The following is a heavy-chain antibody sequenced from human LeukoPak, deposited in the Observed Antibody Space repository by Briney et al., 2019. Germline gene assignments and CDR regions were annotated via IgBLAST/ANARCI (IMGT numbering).Heavy chain of an antibody. J-gene: IGHJ5*02. V-gene: IGHV3-53*01. D-gene: IGHD2-2*01. Sequence: GGSLRLSCAASGLSVSTNYMSWVRQAPGKGLEWVSIIYSGDTTYYADFVKGRFTISRDNSKNTLNLQMNSLRAEDTAVYYCARDGGGAYCSSTSCYGVGLAPGGQGTLVTVS. CDR3: ARDGGGAYCSSTSCYGVGLAP. CDR2: IYSGDTT. CDR1: GLSVSTNY.